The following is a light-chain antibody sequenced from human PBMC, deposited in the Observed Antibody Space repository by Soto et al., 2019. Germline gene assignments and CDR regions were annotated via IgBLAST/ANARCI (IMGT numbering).Light chain of an antibody. CDR2: DVS. Sequence: QSALTQPASVSGSPGQSITISCTGTSSDVGGYNYVSWYQQHPGKAPKLMIYDVSNRPSGVSNHFSGSKSGNTASLTISGLQAEDEADYYCASYASDNTWMFGGGTKVTVL. CDR1: SSDVGGYNY. J-gene: IGLJ3*02. CDR3: ASYASDNTWM. V-gene: IGLV2-14*01.